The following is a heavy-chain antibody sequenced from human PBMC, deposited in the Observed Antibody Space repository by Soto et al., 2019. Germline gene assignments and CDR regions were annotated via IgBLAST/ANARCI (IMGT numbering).Heavy chain of an antibody. J-gene: IGHJ4*02. D-gene: IGHD3-3*01. Sequence: SETLSLTCTVSGDSINGYYWSWIRQPPGKGLEWIGYIYYSGSTNYNPSLKSRVTISVDTSKNQFSLKLSSVTAADTAVYYCARHEGTYYDFWSGYSLNYWGQGTLVTVSS. CDR2: IYYSGST. V-gene: IGHV4-59*08. CDR1: GDSINGYY. CDR3: ARHEGTYYDFWSGYSLNY.